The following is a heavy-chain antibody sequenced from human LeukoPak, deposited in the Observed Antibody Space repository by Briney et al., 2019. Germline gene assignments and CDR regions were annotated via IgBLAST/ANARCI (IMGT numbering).Heavy chain of an antibody. V-gene: IGHV4-59*01. Sequence: SETLSLTCTVSGGSISTYYWSWIRQPPGKGLEWIGCIYYSGSTNYNPSLKSRVTISVDTSKNQFSLKLSSVTAADTAVYYCARVGYSGYDYRGAFDIWGRGTMVTVSS. CDR1: GGSISTYY. J-gene: IGHJ3*02. CDR2: IYYSGST. CDR3: ARVGYSGYDYRGAFDI. D-gene: IGHD5-12*01.